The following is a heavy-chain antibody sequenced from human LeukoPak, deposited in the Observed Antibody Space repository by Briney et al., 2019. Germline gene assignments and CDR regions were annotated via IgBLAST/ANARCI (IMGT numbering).Heavy chain of an antibody. CDR3: TTYSSGSCPF. V-gene: IGHV3-15*01. CDR1: GITFSNAW. CDR2: LYRSSNGETT. D-gene: IGHD6-19*01. Sequence: GGSLRLSCAASGITFSNAWMPWVRQAPGKGLEWVGRLYRSSNGETTDYGAPVKGRFTISRDDSKNTLYLQMNSLKTEDTAVYYCTTYSSGSCPFWGQGTLVTVSS. J-gene: IGHJ4*02.